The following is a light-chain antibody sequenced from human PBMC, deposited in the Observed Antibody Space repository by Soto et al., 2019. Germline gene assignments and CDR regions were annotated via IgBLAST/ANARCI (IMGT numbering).Light chain of an antibody. Sequence: DIQMTQSPSSVASWVVERCTITDRASQGISSWLAWYQQKPGKAPKLLIYAASSLQSGVPSRFSGSGSGTDFTLTISSLQPEDFATYYCQQLHDYPITFGQGTRLEIK. CDR3: QQLHDYPIT. CDR1: QGISSW. V-gene: IGKV1-12*01. J-gene: IGKJ5*01. CDR2: AAS.